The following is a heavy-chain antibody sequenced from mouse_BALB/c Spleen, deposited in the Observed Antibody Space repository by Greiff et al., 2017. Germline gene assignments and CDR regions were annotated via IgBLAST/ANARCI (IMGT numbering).Heavy chain of an antibody. CDR1: GFTFSSFG. CDR3: GYGNYAMDY. J-gene: IGHJ4*01. CDR2: ISSGSSTI. D-gene: IGHD2-10*02. Sequence: DVLLVESGGGLVQPGGSRKLSCAASGFTFSSFGMHWVRQAPEKGLEWVAYISSGSSTIYYADTVKGRFTISRDNPKNTLFLQMTSLRSEDTAMYYCGYGNYAMDYWGQGTSVTVSS. V-gene: IGHV5-17*02.